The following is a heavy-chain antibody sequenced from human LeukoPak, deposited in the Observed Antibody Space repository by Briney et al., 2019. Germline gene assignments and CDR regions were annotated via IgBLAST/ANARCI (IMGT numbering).Heavy chain of an antibody. D-gene: IGHD3-22*01. V-gene: IGHV1-18*01. J-gene: IGHJ4*02. CDR2: ISAYNGNT. CDR1: GYTFTSYG. Sequence: ASVKVSCKASGYTFTSYGISWVRQAPGQGPEWMGWISAYNGNTNYAQKLQGRVTMTTDTSTSTAYMELRSLRSDDTAVYYCARDIRPTYYYDSSGSDYWGPGTLVIVSS. CDR3: ARDIRPTYYYDSSGSDY.